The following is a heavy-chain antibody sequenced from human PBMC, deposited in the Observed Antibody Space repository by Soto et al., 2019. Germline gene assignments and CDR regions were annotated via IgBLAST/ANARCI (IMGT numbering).Heavy chain of an antibody. V-gene: IGHV4-59*08. CDR1: GGSISSYY. CDR3: ARAIGNYYDILTAPRFDP. Sequence: SETLSLTCTVSGGSISSYYWSWIRQPPGKGLEWIGYIYYSGSTNYNPSLKSRVTISVDTSKNQFSLKLSSVTAADTAVYYCARAIGNYYDILTAPRFDPWGQGTLVTVSS. D-gene: IGHD3-9*01. CDR2: IYYSGST. J-gene: IGHJ5*02.